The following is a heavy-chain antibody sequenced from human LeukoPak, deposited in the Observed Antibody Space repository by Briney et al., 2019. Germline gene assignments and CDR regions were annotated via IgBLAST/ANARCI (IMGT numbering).Heavy chain of an antibody. CDR2: IYSDNT. V-gene: IGHV3-53*01. CDR1: GFTVSSNS. CDR3: AKDHLPGIVVADRDY. D-gene: IGHD6-19*01. Sequence: GGSLRLSCTVSGFTVSSNSMSWVRQAPGKGLEWVSFIYSDNTHYSDSVKGRFTISRDNSKNTLYLQINSLRDEDTAVYYCAKDHLPGIVVADRDYWGQGTLVTVSS. J-gene: IGHJ4*02.